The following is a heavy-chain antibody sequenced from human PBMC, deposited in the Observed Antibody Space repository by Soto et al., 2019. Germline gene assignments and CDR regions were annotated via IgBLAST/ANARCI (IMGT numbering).Heavy chain of an antibody. CDR2: ISSNGVGT. CDR1: GFTLSGYA. V-gene: IGHV3-64*01. CDR3: ARRARPDFYYMDV. D-gene: IGHD6-6*01. J-gene: IGHJ6*03. Sequence: EVQLAESGGGLAQPGGSLRLSCAASGFTLSGYAMDWVRQAPGKGLEYVSGISSNGVGTYYANSVQGRVTISRDNSKNTVYLQMGSLRPEDMAVYYCARRARPDFYYMDVWGKGTTVTV.